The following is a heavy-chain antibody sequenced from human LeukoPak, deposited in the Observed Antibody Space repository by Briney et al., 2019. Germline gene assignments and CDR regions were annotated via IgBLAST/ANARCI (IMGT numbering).Heavy chain of an antibody. V-gene: IGHV4-59*01. D-gene: IGHD3-3*01. Sequence: SETLSLTCTVSGGSISSYYWSWVRQPPGKGLEWIGYIYYSGSTNYNPSLKSRVTISVDTSKNQFSLKLSSVTAADTAVYYCARATASYYTYYFDYWGQGTLVTVSS. CDR1: GGSISSYY. CDR3: ARATASYYTYYFDY. CDR2: IYYSGST. J-gene: IGHJ4*02.